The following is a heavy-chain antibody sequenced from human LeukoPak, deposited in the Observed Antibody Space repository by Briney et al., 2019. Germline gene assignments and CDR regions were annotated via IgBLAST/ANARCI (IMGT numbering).Heavy chain of an antibody. CDR2: ISSNGGST. CDR1: GFTFSSYA. J-gene: IGHJ4*02. Sequence: GGSLRLSCAASGFTFSSYAMHWVRQAPGKGLEYASAISSNGGSTYYANSVKGRFTISRDNSKNTLYLQMGSLRAEDMAVYYCARAPYYYDSSGYSYYFDYWGQGTLVTVSS. CDR3: ARAPYYYDSSGYSYYFDY. D-gene: IGHD3-22*01. V-gene: IGHV3-64*01.